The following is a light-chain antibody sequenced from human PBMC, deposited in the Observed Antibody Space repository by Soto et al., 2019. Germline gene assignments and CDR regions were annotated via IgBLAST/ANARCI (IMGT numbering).Light chain of an antibody. CDR1: QGISSY. J-gene: IGKJ4*01. CDR2: AAS. CDR3: HQLNSYPPT. V-gene: IGKV1-9*01. Sequence: DLQLTQSPSFLSASVGDRVTITCRASQGISSYLAWYQQKPGKAPKLLIYAASTLESGVPSRFSGSGSGTEFTLTISSLQPEDIATYYCHQLNSYPPTFGGGTKVGIK.